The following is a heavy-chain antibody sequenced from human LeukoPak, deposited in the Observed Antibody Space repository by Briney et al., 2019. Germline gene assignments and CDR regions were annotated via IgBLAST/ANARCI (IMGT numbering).Heavy chain of an antibody. CDR1: GYTLTELS. D-gene: IGHD4-17*01. V-gene: IGHV1-24*01. Sequence: ASVKVSCKVSGYTLTELSMHWVRQAPGKGLEWMGGFDPEDGETIYAQKFQGRVTMTEDTSTDTAYMELSSLRSEDTAVYYCATKGADGDWFDPWGQGTLVTVSS. J-gene: IGHJ5*02. CDR3: ATKGADGDWFDP. CDR2: FDPEDGET.